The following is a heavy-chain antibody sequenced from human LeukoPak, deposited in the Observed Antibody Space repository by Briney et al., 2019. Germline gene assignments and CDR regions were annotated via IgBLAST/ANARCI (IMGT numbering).Heavy chain of an antibody. CDR3: ARREWSLEGFDP. J-gene: IGHJ5*02. D-gene: IGHD3-3*01. CDR2: IYYSGST. Sequence: SETLSLTCTVSGGSISSYYWSWIRQPPGKGLEWIGYIYYSGSTNYNPSLKSRVTISVDTSRNQFSLKLSSVTAADTAVYYCARREWSLEGFDPWGQGTLVTVSS. CDR1: GGSISSYY. V-gene: IGHV4-59*08.